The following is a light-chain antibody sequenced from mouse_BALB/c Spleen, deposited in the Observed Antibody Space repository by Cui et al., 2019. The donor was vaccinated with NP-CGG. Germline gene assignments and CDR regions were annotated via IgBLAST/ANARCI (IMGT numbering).Light chain of an antibody. Sequence: QAVVTHESAPTKSPGETVTLTCRASTGAVTTSNYANWVQEKPDHLFTGLIGGTNNRVPGVPARFSGSLIGDKAALTITGAQTEDEAIYFCALWYSNHWVFGGGTKLTVL. CDR1: TGAVTTSNY. CDR2: GTN. CDR3: ALWYSNHWV. V-gene: IGLV1*01. J-gene: IGLJ1*01.